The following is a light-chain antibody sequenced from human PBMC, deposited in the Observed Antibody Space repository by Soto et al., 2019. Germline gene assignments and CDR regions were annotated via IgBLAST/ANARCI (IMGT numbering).Light chain of an antibody. CDR2: AAS. CDR3: QQYNNWPLYT. Sequence: EIVLTQSPATLSLSPGERATLSCRASQSVSSYLAWYQQKPGQAPRLLIYAASTRATGIPARFSGGGSGTEFTLTISSLQSEDFAVYYCQQYNNWPLYTFGQGTKLEIK. V-gene: IGKV3-15*01. CDR1: QSVSSY. J-gene: IGKJ2*01.